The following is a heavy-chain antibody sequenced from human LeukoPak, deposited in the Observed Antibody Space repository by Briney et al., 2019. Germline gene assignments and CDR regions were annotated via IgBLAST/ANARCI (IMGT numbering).Heavy chain of an antibody. CDR3: ARPAEAHGQWQGINWFDP. J-gene: IGHJ5*02. D-gene: IGHD6-19*01. CDR1: GGSISSGGYS. CDR2: SYYSGST. Sequence: SESLSLTCTVSGGSISSGGYSWSWIRQHPGNGLEWIGYSYYSGSTYYTPPLNSRLTISVATSKHQFSLKLRSVTAADTAVYYCARPAEAHGQWQGINWFDPWGQGTLVTVSS. V-gene: IGHV4-31*03.